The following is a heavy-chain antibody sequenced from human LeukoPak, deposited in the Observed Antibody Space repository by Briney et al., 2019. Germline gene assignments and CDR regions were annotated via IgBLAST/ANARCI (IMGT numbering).Heavy chain of an antibody. CDR3: ARVLDSSGYYLGY. D-gene: IGHD3-22*01. CDR2: IKPNSGDT. Sequence: ASVQVSCKASGYSFADYYMHWVRQAPGQGLEWMGWIKPNSGDTRSAQKFQGRVTMTRDMSTSTVYMELSSLRSEDTAVYYCARVLDSSGYYLGYWGQGTLVTVSS. J-gene: IGHJ4*02. CDR1: GYSFADYY. V-gene: IGHV1-2*02.